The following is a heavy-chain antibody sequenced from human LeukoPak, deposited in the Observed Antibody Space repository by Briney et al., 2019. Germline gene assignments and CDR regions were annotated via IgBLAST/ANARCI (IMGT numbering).Heavy chain of an antibody. J-gene: IGHJ4*02. D-gene: IGHD6-13*01. CDR1: GVSISSSNYY. CDR2: IYFSGTT. Sequence: SETLSLTCIVSGVSISSSNYYWGWVRQPPGKGLEWIGSIYFSGTTHYNPSLKSRVTISVDTSKDQFSLILTSVTAADTAVYYCARDDPYSSFDYWGQGTLVTVSS. V-gene: IGHV4-39*07. CDR3: ARDDPYSSFDY.